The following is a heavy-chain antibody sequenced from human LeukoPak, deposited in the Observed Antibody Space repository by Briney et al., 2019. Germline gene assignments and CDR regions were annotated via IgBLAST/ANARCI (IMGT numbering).Heavy chain of an antibody. CDR1: GGSILDSTYY. J-gene: IGHJ5*02. CDR3: ARQSSGYYYGWFDP. Sequence: SETLSLTCTVSGGSILDSTYYWAWIRQPPGKGLEWIATIFYSGNTHYNPSLKSRVTMTVDTVKNQFSLNLNSVTAADTAVYYCARQSSGYYYGWFDPWGQGTLVTVSS. D-gene: IGHD3-22*01. CDR2: IFYSGNT. V-gene: IGHV4-39*01.